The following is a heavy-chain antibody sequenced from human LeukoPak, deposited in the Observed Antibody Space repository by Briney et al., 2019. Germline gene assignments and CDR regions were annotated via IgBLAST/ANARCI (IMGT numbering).Heavy chain of an antibody. Sequence: GASVKVSCKASGYTFTSYAMHWVRQAPGQRLEWMGWINAGNGNTKYSQKLQGRVTITRDTSASTAYMELSSLRSEDTAVYYCARLVVYYNGMDVWGQGTTVTVSS. CDR3: ARLVVYYNGMDV. V-gene: IGHV1-3*01. CDR2: INAGNGNT. D-gene: IGHD2-15*01. CDR1: GYTFTSYA. J-gene: IGHJ6*02.